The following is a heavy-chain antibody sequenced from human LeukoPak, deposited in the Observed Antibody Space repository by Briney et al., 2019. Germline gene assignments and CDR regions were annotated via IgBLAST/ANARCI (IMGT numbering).Heavy chain of an antibody. CDR1: GYAFTTYD. CDR2: MNPNSANT. CDR3: ARARLVRGPVTPLYYFDY. V-gene: IGHV1-8*01. D-gene: IGHD2-8*02. Sequence: ASVKVSCKASGYAFTTYDINWVRQATGQGLEWMGWMNPNSANTGYAQKFQGRVTITRNTSISTAYMELNSLRSDDTAVYYCARARLVRGPVTPLYYFDYWGQGVLVTVSS. J-gene: IGHJ4*02.